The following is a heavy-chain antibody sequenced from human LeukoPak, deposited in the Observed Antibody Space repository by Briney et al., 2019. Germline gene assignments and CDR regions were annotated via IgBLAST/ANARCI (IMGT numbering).Heavy chain of an antibody. CDR1: GDSVSTYY. D-gene: IGHD4-23*01. J-gene: IGHJ4*02. V-gene: IGHV4-59*02. CDR2: IYYSGST. Sequence: SETLSLTCTASGDSVSTYYWNWIRQPPGEGLEWLGYIYYSGSTNYNPSLKSRVTISVDTSKDQLSLKLSSVTAADTAVYYCAIYDYGGNQWGSFDYWGRGTLVTVSS. CDR3: AIYDYGGNQWGSFDY.